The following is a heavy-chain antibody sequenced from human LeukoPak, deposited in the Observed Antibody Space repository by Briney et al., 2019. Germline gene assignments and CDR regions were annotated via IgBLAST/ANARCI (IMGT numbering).Heavy chain of an antibody. J-gene: IGHJ4*02. V-gene: IGHV1-18*01. CDR1: GYTCTSYG. CDR2: ISAYNGNT. D-gene: IGHD2-2*01. CDR3: ARDLWDIVVVPAAPVY. Sequence: ASVKVSCKASGYTCTSYGISWVRQAPGQGLEWMGWISAYNGNTNYAQKLQGRVTMTTDTSTSTAYMELRSLRSDDTAVYYCARDLWDIVVVPAAPVYWGQGTLVTVSS.